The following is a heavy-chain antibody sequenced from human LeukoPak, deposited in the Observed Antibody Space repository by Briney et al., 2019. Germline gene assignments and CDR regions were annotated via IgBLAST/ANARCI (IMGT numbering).Heavy chain of an antibody. V-gene: IGHV3-23*01. CDR2: ISGSGTNT. CDR1: GFTFSSYA. J-gene: IGHJ4*02. CDR3: ARRYSSGWYLPYY. D-gene: IGHD6-19*01. Sequence: GGSLRLSCAASGFTFSSYAMNWVRQAPGKGLEWASIISGSGTNTYYADSVKGRFTISRDNSKNTLYLQMNSLRAEDTAVYYCARRYSSGWYLPYYWGQGTLVTVSS.